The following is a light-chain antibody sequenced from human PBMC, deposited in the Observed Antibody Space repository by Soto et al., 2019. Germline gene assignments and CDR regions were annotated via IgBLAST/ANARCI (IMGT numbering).Light chain of an antibody. V-gene: IGKV3-15*01. CDR2: GAS. J-gene: IGKJ1*01. Sequence: EIVMTQSPATLSVSPGERATLSCRASQSVSGNLAWYQQKPGQAPRLLIYGASTRATGIPARFSGSGSGTEVTLTISSLQSEDFAVDYCQQYNNWPRTFGQGTKVEIK. CDR1: QSVSGN. CDR3: QQYNNWPRT.